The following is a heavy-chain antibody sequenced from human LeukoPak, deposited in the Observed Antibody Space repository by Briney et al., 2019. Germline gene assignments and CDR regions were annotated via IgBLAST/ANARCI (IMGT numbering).Heavy chain of an antibody. CDR1: GYTFTSYG. J-gene: IGHJ4*02. D-gene: IGHD4-17*01. V-gene: IGHV1-18*01. CDR2: ISAYNGNT. CDR3: ASSTVTTRNADY. Sequence: ASVKVSCKASGYTFTSYGISWVRQAPGQGLEWMGWISAYNGNTNYAQKLQGRVTMTTDTSTSTAYMKLSRLRSDDTAVYYCASSTVTTRNADYWGQGTLVTVSS.